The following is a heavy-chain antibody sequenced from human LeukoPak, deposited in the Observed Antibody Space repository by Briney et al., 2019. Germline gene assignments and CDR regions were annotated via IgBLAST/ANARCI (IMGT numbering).Heavy chain of an antibody. V-gene: IGHV1-69*13. CDR1: GGTFSSFA. CDR3: ARLSLTHREPYYFDY. CDR2: TIPIFGTA. D-gene: IGHD1-14*01. Sequence: SVKISCKASGGTFSSFAISCMRQAPGQWLELMGGTIPIFGTANYAQMFQGRVTITADESTSTAYMELSSLRSEDTAVYYCARLSLTHREPYYFDYWGQGTLVTVSS. J-gene: IGHJ4*02.